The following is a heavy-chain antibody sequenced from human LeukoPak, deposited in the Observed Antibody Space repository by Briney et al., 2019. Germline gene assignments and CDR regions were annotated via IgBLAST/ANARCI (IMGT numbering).Heavy chain of an antibody. J-gene: IGHJ6*03. CDR3: ARVRITMVRGVPSLHYYYYYMDV. V-gene: IGHV3-23*01. CDR1: GFTFSSYA. CDR2: ISGSGGST. D-gene: IGHD3-10*01. Sequence: GGSLRLSCAASGFTFSSYAMSWVRQAPGKGLEWVSAISGSGGSTYYADSVKGRFTISRDNSKNTLYLQMNSLRAEDTAVYYCARVRITMVRGVPSLHYYYYYMDVWGKGTTVTVSS.